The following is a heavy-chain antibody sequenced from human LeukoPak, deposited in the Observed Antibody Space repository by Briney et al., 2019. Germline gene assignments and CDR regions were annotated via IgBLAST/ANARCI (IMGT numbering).Heavy chain of an antibody. V-gene: IGHV1-18*01. D-gene: IGHD1-14*01. CDR1: GYTFTNYA. CDR3: ARDYHYYFDY. Sequence: ASVKVSCKASGYTFTNYAFSWVRQAPGQGLEWKGWISTYDGNTNYAQKLQGRVTMTTDTSTSTAYMELRSLRSDDTAVYYCARDYHYYFDYWGQGTLVTVSS. CDR2: ISTYDGNT. J-gene: IGHJ4*02.